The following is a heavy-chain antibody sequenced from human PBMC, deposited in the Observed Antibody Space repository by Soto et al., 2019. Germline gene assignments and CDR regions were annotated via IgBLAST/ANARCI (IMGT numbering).Heavy chain of an antibody. D-gene: IGHD3-3*01. CDR2: IKQDGSEK. CDR3: ARVRKYDFWSGYYPCYFDY. Sequence: GGSLRLSCAASGFTFSSYWMSWVRQAPGKGLEWVANIKQDGSEKYYVDSVKGRFTISRDNAKNSLYLQMNSLRAEDTAVYYCARVRKYDFWSGYYPCYFDYWGQGTLVTVSS. V-gene: IGHV3-7*05. J-gene: IGHJ4*02. CDR1: GFTFSSYW.